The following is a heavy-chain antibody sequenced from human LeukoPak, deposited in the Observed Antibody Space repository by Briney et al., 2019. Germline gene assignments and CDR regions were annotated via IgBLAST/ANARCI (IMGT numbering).Heavy chain of an antibody. CDR2: IIAIFGTA. D-gene: IGHD2-15*01. Sequence: SVKVSCKASGGTFSSYAISWVRQAPGQGLEWMGGIIAIFGTANYAQKFQGRVTITTDESTSTAYMELSSLRSEDTAVYYCARDFGLGYCSGGSCTDNAFDIWGQGTMVTVSS. CDR3: ARDFGLGYCSGGSCTDNAFDI. V-gene: IGHV1-69*05. CDR1: GGTFSSYA. J-gene: IGHJ3*02.